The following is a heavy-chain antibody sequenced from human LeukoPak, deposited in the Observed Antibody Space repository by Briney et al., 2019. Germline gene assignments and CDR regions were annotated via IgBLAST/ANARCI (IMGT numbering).Heavy chain of an antibody. V-gene: IGHV4-4*07. CDR1: GFSISDYY. CDR3: ARRGISALAGAFDI. CDR2: IYTSGST. D-gene: IGHD2-21*01. Sequence: PSETLCLTCTASGFSISDYYWSWIRQPAGKGLEWVGRIYTSGSTNYNPSLKTRVTMSVDTSKNQFSLRLSSVAAADTAVYYCARRGISALAGAFDIWGQGTMATVSS. J-gene: IGHJ3*02.